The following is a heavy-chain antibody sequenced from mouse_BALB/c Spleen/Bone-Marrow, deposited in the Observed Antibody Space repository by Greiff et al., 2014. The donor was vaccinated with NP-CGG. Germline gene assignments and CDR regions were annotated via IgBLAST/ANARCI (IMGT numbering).Heavy chain of an antibody. J-gene: IGHJ1*01. D-gene: IGHD1-1*01. Sequence: VQLKESGPELVKPGASVKTSCKASGYTFTNYVIHWVKQKPGQGLEWIGYINPYNDGTKYNDKFKGKATLASDKSSSTAYMEFSSLTSEDSAVYYCARGGYYGTSLYWYFDVWGAGTTVTVSS. V-gene: IGHV1-14*01. CDR2: INPYNDGT. CDR1: GYTFTNYV. CDR3: ARGGYYGTSLYWYFDV.